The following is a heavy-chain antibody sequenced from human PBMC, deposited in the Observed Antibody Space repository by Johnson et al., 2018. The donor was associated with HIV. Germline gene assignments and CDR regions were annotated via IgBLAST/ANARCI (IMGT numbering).Heavy chain of an antibody. D-gene: IGHD2-15*01. V-gene: IGHV3-30*02. CDR1: GFTFSSYG. Sequence: QMLLVESGGGVVQPGGSLRLSCAASGFTFSSYGMHWVRQAPGKGLEWVAFIRYDGSNKYSADSVKGRFTISRDNSKNTLYLQMNSLRAEDTAVYYCAKGDCSGGSCYSFTDAFDIWGQGTMVTVSS. CDR2: IRYDGSNK. CDR3: AKGDCSGGSCYSFTDAFDI. J-gene: IGHJ3*02.